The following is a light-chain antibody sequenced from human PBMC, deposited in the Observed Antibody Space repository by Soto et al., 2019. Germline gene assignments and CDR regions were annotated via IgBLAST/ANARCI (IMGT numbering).Light chain of an antibody. V-gene: IGLV2-8*01. CDR2: EVS. CDR1: GSDVGGYNY. J-gene: IGLJ1*01. Sequence: QSALTQPASVSGSFGQSITISCTGTGSDVGGYNYVSWYQQHPGKAPKVMIYEVSLRPSGVPDRFSGSKSGNTASLTVSGLQAEDEADYYCSSYAGSNRGVFGTGTKLTVL. CDR3: SSYAGSNRGV.